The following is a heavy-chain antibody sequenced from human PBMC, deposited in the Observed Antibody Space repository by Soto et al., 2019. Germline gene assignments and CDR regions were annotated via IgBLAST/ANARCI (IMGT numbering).Heavy chain of an antibody. CDR2: ISSSSSYI. V-gene: IGHV3-21*01. J-gene: IGHJ4*02. CDR1: GFTFSSYS. D-gene: IGHD5-12*01. Sequence: GGSLRLSCAASGFTFSSYSMNWVRQAPGKGLEWVSSISSSSSYIYYADSVKGRFTISRDNAKNSLYLQMNSLRAEDTAVYYCARGSLWWHHLFDYWGQGTLVTVSS. CDR3: ARGSLWWHHLFDY.